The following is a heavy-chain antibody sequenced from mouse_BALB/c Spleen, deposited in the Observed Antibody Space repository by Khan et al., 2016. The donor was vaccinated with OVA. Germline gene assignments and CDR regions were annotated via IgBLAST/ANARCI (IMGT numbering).Heavy chain of an antibody. J-gene: IGHJ3*01. V-gene: IGHV1S136*01. CDR2: IYPFNDDT. CDR1: GYTFTSYV. CDR3: APVGTYCVSFAY. D-gene: IGHD1-1*01. Sequence: VQLQQSGPELVKPGASVKMSCKAAGYTFTSYVMHWVKQKPGLGLEWIGYIYPFNDDTKYNEKFIGKATLTSDNSSSTAYMELSSLTSEDSAVYYCAPVGTYCVSFAYWGQGTLVTVSA.